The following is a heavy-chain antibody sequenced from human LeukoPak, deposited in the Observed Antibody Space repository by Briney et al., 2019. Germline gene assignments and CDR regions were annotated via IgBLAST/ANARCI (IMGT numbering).Heavy chain of an antibody. CDR2: ISSSGGTT. V-gene: IGHV3-11*04. CDR3: AREGGSGSYPDY. Sequence: GGSLRLSCAASKFTFSDYYMSWIREAPGKGLEWVAYISSSGGTTYYADSVKGRFTISRDNAKNSLYLQMNSLRAEDTAVYYRAREGGSGSYPDYWGQGTLVTVSS. D-gene: IGHD3-10*01. J-gene: IGHJ4*02. CDR1: KFTFSDYY.